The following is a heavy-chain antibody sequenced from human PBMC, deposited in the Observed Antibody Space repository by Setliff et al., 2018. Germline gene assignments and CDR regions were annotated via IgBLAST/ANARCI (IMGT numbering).Heavy chain of an antibody. Sequence: SETLSLTCSVSGDSITRSGYYWGWVRQSPGKGLEWIGNMYYIGSYDYNPSLKSRVTISLDTSKNQFSLKLTSVTAADTAVYYCARSYHLVLTNWFDAWGQGIQVTVSS. CDR1: GDSITRSGYY. D-gene: IGHD1-26*01. CDR2: MYYIGSY. CDR3: ARSYHLVLTNWFDA. J-gene: IGHJ5*02. V-gene: IGHV4-39*07.